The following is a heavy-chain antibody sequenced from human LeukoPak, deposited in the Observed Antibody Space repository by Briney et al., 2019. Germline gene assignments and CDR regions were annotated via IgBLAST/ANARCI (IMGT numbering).Heavy chain of an antibody. CDR2: INPNSGGT. Sequence: ASVKVSCKASGYTFTGYYMHWVRQAPGQGIEWMGWINPNSGGTNYAQKFQGRVTMTRDTSISTAYMELSRLRPDDTAVYYCARDTLLWFGEESNWGQGTLVTVSS. D-gene: IGHD3-10*01. CDR1: GYTFTGYY. V-gene: IGHV1-2*02. CDR3: ARDTLLWFGEESN. J-gene: IGHJ4*02.